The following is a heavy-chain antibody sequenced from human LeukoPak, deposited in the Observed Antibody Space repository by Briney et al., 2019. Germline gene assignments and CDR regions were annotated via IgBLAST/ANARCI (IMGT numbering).Heavy chain of an antibody. CDR1: GGSISSSSYY. V-gene: IGHV4-39*01. Sequence: SGTLSLTCTVSGGSISSSSYYWGWIRQPPGKGLDWIGSIYYSGSSYYNPSLKSRVTISVDTSKNQFSLKLSSVTAADTAVYFCARVVPAAIGYYQHWGQGTLVTVSS. J-gene: IGHJ1*01. CDR2: IYYSGSS. D-gene: IGHD2-2*02. CDR3: ARVVPAAIGYYQH.